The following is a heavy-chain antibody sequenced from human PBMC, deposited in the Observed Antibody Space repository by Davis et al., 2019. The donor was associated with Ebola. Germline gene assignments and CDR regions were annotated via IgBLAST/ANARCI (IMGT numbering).Heavy chain of an antibody. J-gene: IGHJ6*03. CDR3: ARGPAWSAYYYYMDV. Sequence: GESLKLSCAASGFTFSSYSMNWFRQASGKGLEWVSSISSSSSYIYYADSVKGRFTISRDNAKNSLYLQMNSLRAEDTAVYYCARGPAWSAYYYYMDVWGKGTTVTVSS. CDR1: GFTFSSYS. CDR2: ISSSSSYI. V-gene: IGHV3-21*01. D-gene: IGHD2-8*02.